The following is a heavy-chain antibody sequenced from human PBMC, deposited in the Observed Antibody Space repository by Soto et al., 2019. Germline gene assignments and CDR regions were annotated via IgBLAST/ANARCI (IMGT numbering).Heavy chain of an antibody. D-gene: IGHD3-9*01. CDR2: IWYDGGNK. Sequence: GGSLRLSCAASGFTFSSYGMHWVRQAPGKGLEWVAVIWYDGGNKYYADSVKGRFTISRDNSKNTLYLQMNSLRAEDTAVYYCARDIFSTGYSPGGMDVWGQGTKVTV. V-gene: IGHV3-33*01. CDR1: GFTFSSYG. J-gene: IGHJ6*02. CDR3: ARDIFSTGYSPGGMDV.